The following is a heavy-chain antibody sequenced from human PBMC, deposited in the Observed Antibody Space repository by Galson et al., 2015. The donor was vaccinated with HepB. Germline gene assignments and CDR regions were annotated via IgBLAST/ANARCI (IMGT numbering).Heavy chain of an antibody. V-gene: IGHV3-30-3*01. CDR3: ARSPGRFSRVRGIDY. CDR1: GFTFSSYA. D-gene: IGHD3-10*01. CDR2: ISYDGSNK. J-gene: IGHJ4*02. Sequence: SLSLSCAASGFTFSSYAMHWVRQAPGKGLEWVAVISYDGSNKYYADSVKGRFTISRDNSVNTLYLQMNSLRTEDTAVYYCARSPGRFSRVRGIDYWGQGTLVTVSS.